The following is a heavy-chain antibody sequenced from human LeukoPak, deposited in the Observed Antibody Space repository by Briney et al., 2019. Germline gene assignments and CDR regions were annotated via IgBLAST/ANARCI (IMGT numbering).Heavy chain of an antibody. CDR1: GYSISSGYY. J-gene: IGHJ4*02. CDR2: IYHSGST. CDR3: ARAGSWYEYYFDY. V-gene: IGHV4-38-2*01. Sequence: SETLSLTYAVSGYSISSGYYWGWIRQPPGKGLEWIGSIYHSGSTYYNPSLKSRVTISVDTSKNQFSLKLSSVTAADTAVYYCARAGSWYEYYFDYWGQGTLVTVSS. D-gene: IGHD6-13*01.